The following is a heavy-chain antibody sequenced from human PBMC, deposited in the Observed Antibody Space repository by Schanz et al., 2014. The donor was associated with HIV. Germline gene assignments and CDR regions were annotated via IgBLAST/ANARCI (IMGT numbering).Heavy chain of an antibody. CDR1: GFTFDDYA. CDR3: VHDDSDNDGFDM. Sequence: EVQVVESGGHLVQPGRSLRLSCAASGFTFDDYAMHWVRLAPGKGLEWVSGITWNSGNIGYADSVKGRFTISRDNAANSLFLQMNSLRAEDTAVYYCVHDDSDNDGFDMWGQGTMVTVS. D-gene: IGHD3-22*01. J-gene: IGHJ3*02. CDR2: ITWNSGNI. V-gene: IGHV3-9*01.